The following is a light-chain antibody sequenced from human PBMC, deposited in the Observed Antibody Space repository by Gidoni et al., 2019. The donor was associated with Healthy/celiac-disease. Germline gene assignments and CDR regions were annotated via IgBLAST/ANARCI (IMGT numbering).Light chain of an antibody. Sequence: SYELTQPPSVSVSPGQTARITCSGDALPKQYAYWYQPKPGHAPVLVIYKDSERPSGIPERFSGSSSGTTVTLTISGVQAEDEADYYCQSADSSGTYVVGTGTKVTVL. V-gene: IGLV3-25*03. CDR2: KDS. CDR1: ALPKQY. CDR3: QSADSSGTYV. J-gene: IGLJ1*01.